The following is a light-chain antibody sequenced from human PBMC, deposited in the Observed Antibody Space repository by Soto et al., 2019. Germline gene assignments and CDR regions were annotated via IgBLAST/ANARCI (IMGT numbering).Light chain of an antibody. V-gene: IGKV1-17*01. J-gene: IGKJ1*01. Sequence: DIHMTQSPSSLSASLVYIVTVSCXASQDIRNALGWYQQKPGKAPKRLIYAASSLQSGVPSRFSGSGSGTEFTLTISSLQPEDFATYYCLQHNSYPRTFGQGTKVDI. CDR3: LQHNSYPRT. CDR1: QDIRNA. CDR2: AAS.